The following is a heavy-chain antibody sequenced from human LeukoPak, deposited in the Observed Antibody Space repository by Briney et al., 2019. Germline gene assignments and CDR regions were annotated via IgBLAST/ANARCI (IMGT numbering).Heavy chain of an antibody. Sequence: PSETLSLTCAVYGGSFSGYYWSWIRQPPGKGLEWIGEINHSGSTNYNPSLKSRVTISVDTSKNQFSLKLTSVTAADTAVYYCARGCSTDAFDIWGQGTMVTVSS. CDR2: INHSGST. CDR1: GGSFSGYY. V-gene: IGHV4-34*01. D-gene: IGHD3-10*02. J-gene: IGHJ3*02. CDR3: ARGCSTDAFDI.